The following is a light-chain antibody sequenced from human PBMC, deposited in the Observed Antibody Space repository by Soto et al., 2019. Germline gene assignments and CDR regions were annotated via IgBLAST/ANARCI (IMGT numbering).Light chain of an antibody. CDR1: QSISTW. J-gene: IGKJ1*01. CDR2: KAS. V-gene: IGKV1-5*03. CDR3: QQYNSYSPT. Sequence: DIQMTQSPSTLSGSLGDRVTITFRASQSISTWLAWYQQEPGKAPKLLIHKASSLQSGVPSRFSGSGSGTDFTLTISSLHPDDFATYYCQQYNSYSPTFGQGTKVDIK.